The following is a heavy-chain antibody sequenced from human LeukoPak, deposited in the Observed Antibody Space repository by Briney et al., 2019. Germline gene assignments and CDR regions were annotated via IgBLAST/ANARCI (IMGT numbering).Heavy chain of an antibody. Sequence: ETLSLTCAVYGGSFSGYYWSWIRQPPGKGLEWVSAISGSGGSTYYADSVKGRFTISRDNSKNTLYLQMNSLRAEDTAVYYCAKGLRGYSYGPYNWFDPWGQGTLVTVSS. J-gene: IGHJ5*02. V-gene: IGHV3-23*01. CDR3: AKGLRGYSYGPYNWFDP. CDR2: ISGSGGST. CDR1: GGSFSGYY. D-gene: IGHD5-18*01.